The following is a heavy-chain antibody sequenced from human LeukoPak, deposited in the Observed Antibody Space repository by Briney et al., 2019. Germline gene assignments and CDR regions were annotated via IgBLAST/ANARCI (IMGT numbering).Heavy chain of an antibody. Sequence: ASVKVSCKVSGHTLTELSTHWVRQAPGKGLEGMGFFDPEDGKAISAQDFQGRISITEDTSTDTVHMELTSLTSEDTAVYYCARSAVVLPYYFDSWGQGTLVTVSS. CDR1: GHTLTELS. CDR3: ARSAVVLPYYFDS. CDR2: FDPEDGKA. V-gene: IGHV1-24*01. D-gene: IGHD6-19*01. J-gene: IGHJ4*02.